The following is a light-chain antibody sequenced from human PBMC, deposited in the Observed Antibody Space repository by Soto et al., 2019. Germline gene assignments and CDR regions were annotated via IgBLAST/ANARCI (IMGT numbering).Light chain of an antibody. V-gene: IGLV7-43*01. CDR2: NTS. Sequence: QAVVTQEPSLTVSPGGTVTLTCASSTGAVTSGYYPNWFQQKPGQAPKALIYNTSNKHSWTPARFSGSLLGGKAALTLSGVQPEDEAEYYCLLYYGGPWVFGGGTKLTV. J-gene: IGLJ3*02. CDR1: TGAVTSGYY. CDR3: LLYYGGPWV.